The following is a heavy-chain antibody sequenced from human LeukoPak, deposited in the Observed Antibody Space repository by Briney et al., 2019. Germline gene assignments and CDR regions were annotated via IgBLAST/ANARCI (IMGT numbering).Heavy chain of an antibody. CDR3: ARESGIAVAGLDYYYMDV. J-gene: IGHJ6*03. D-gene: IGHD6-19*01. V-gene: IGHV1-69*05. CDR2: IIPIFGTA. Sequence: SVKVSCKASGGTFSSYAISWVRQAPGQELEWMGGIIPIFGTANYAQKFQGRVTITTDESTSTAYMELSSLRSEDTAVYYCARESGIAVAGLDYYYMDVWGKGTTVTVSS. CDR1: GGTFSSYA.